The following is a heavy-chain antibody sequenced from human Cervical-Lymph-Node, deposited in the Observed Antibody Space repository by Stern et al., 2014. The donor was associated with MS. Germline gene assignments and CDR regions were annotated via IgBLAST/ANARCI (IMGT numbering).Heavy chain of an antibody. CDR3: VRREVRKGYCFDY. CDR1: GGPISSSRHF. Sequence: VQLVESGPGLLKPSETLSLTCTVSGGPISSSRHFWAWVRQPSGKGLEYIANIYYNGDTYYNPSLRSRVTMSIDTSRNRFSLKLSSGTAADTSVYYCVRREVRKGYCFDYWGQGIQVTVSS. CDR2: IYYNGDT. J-gene: IGHJ4*02. V-gene: IGHV4-39*01.